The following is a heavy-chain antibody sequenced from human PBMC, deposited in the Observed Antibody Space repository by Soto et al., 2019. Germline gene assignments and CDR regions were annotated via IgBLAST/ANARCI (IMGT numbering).Heavy chain of an antibody. CDR3: AVPLDGFGEAYYYGMDV. V-gene: IGHV3-15*01. CDR2: IKSKTDGGTT. D-gene: IGHD3-16*01. CDR1: GFTFSNAW. J-gene: IGHJ6*02. Sequence: PGGSLRLSCAASGFTFSNAWMSWVRQAPGKGLEWVGRIKSKTDGGTTDYAAPVKGRFTISRDDSKNTLYLQINSLKTEDTAMYYCAVPLDGFGEAYYYGMDVWGQGTTVTVSS.